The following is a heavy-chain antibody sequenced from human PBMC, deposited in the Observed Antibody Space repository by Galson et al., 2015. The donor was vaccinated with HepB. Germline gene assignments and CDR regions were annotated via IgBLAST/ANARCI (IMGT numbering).Heavy chain of an antibody. CDR1: GGSFSGYY. V-gene: IGHV4-34*01. CDR3: ARGLHTMVQGVIAFYYYYYMDV. J-gene: IGHJ6*03. CDR2: INHSGST. Sequence: ATLSLTCAVYGGSFSGYYWRWLRQPPGKGLEWIGEINHSGSTNYNPYLKSRVTITVDTSKNQFSLKLSSVTAADTAVYYCARGLHTMVQGVIAFYYYYYMDVWGKGTTVTVSS. D-gene: IGHD3-10*01.